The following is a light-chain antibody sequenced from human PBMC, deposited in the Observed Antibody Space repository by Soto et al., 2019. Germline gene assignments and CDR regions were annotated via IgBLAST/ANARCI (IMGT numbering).Light chain of an antibody. Sequence: QSVLTQPPSVSGAPGQRVTISCTGSSSNIGAGYDVHWYQQLPGTAPKLLIYGNSNRPSGVPDRFSGSKSGTSASLAITGLQAEDEAEYYCQSYASRLSGRAVVFGGGTKLTVL. J-gene: IGLJ2*01. V-gene: IGLV1-40*01. CDR3: QSYASRLSGRAVV. CDR1: SSNIGAGYD. CDR2: GNS.